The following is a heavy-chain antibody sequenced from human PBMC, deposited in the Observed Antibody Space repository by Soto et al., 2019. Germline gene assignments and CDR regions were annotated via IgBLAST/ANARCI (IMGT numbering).Heavy chain of an antibody. CDR3: ARDGSSAPAFDI. V-gene: IGHV3-33*01. CDR1: GFTFSSYG. J-gene: IGHJ3*02. D-gene: IGHD1-26*01. Sequence: QVQLVESGGGVVQPGRSLTLSCAASGFTFSSYGMHWVRQAPGKGLEWVAVIWYDGSNKYYADSVKGRFTFSRDNSKNTLYLQMNSLRAEDTAVYYCARDGSSAPAFDIWGQGTMVSVSS. CDR2: IWYDGSNK.